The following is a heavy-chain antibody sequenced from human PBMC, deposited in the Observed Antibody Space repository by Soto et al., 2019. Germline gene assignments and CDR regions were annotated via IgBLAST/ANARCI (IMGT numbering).Heavy chain of an antibody. V-gene: IGHV4-34*01. D-gene: IGHD2-2*01. CDR2: INHSGST. CDR1: GGPFSGYY. Sequence: SETLSLTCAVYGGPFSGYYWSWIRQPPGKGLEWIGEINHSGSTNYNPSLKSRVTISVDTSKNQFSLKLSSVTAADTAVYYCARKKSRNVLGYCSSTSCYSGGRNWFDPWGQGTLVTVSA. J-gene: IGHJ5*02. CDR3: ARKKSRNVLGYCSSTSCYSGGRNWFDP.